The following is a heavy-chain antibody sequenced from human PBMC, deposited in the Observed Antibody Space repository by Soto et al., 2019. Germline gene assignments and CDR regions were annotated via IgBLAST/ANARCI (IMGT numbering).Heavy chain of an antibody. J-gene: IGHJ4*02. V-gene: IGHV1-69*06. CDR2: IIPIFGTA. Sequence: QVQLVQSGDEVKKPGSSVKVSCKASGGTFSSYAISWVRQAPGQGLEWMGGIIPIFGTANYAQKFQGRVTITADKSTSTAYMELSSLRSEDTAVYYCAGGIAVAGTWYFDYWGQGTLVTVSS. D-gene: IGHD6-19*01. CDR3: AGGIAVAGTWYFDY. CDR1: GGTFSSYA.